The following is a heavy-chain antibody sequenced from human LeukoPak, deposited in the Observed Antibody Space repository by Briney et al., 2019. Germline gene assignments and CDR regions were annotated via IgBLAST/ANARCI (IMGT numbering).Heavy chain of an antibody. CDR3: AKGQLSVIIRGGLDV. D-gene: IGHD2-21*01. CDR1: GFTVSSNY. Sequence: GGSLRLSCAASGFTVSSNYMSWVRQGPGKGLEWVSGITGSGGGTFYADSVKGRFTISRDNSNNILYLQMKSLRDEDTAVYYCAKGQLSVIIRGGLDVWGQGTAVTVSS. V-gene: IGHV3-23*01. CDR2: ITGSGGGT. J-gene: IGHJ6*02.